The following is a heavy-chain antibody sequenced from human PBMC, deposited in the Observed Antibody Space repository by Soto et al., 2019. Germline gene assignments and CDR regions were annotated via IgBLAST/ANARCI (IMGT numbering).Heavy chain of an antibody. CDR1: GYDFTAYD. Sequence: ASVKVSCKASGYDFTAYDINWVRQASGQGLEWMGWMNPINGATGSARRFQGRVSMTRNTATGTAYLELTSLRSDDSAVYYCGRGPSPRAPAGGTPYYFAMDVWGQGTTVTVAS. CDR2: MNPINGAT. CDR3: GRGPSPRAPAGGTPYYFAMDV. J-gene: IGHJ6*02. D-gene: IGHD6-13*01. V-gene: IGHV1-8*02.